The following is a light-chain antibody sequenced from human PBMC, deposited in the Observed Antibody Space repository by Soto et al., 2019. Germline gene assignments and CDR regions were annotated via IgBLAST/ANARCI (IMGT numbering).Light chain of an antibody. CDR3: QQYGSSLTIT. CDR1: QSVSSSY. V-gene: IGKV3-20*01. CDR2: GAS. J-gene: IGKJ5*01. Sequence: IVLTNSPCTLSLAPGERATLSCRASQSVSSSYLAWYQQKPGQAPRLLIYGASSRATGIPDRFSGSGSGTDFTLTISRLGTEDFAVYYCQQYGSSLTITFGQGTRLEIK.